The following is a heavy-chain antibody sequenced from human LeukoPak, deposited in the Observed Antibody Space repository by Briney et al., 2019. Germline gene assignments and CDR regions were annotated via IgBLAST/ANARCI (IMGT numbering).Heavy chain of an antibody. V-gene: IGHV3-30*18. CDR1: GFTFSSYG. Sequence: GRSLRLSCAASGFTFSSYGMHSVRQAPGKGLEWVAVISYDGSNKYYADSVKGRFTISRDNSKNTLYLQMNSLRAEDTAVYYCAKDRTAMGLFDYWGQGTLVTVS. J-gene: IGHJ4*02. CDR3: AKDRTAMGLFDY. D-gene: IGHD5-18*01. CDR2: ISYDGSNK.